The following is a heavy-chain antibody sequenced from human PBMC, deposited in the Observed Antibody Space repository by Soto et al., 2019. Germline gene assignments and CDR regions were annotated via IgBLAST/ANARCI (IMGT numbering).Heavy chain of an antibody. CDR2: INHSGST. CDR3: ARSPKYYYGSGSYYTTQDY. Sequence: SETLSLTCAFYCGSFSGYYWSWIRQPPGKGLEWIGEINHSGSTNYNPSLKSRVTISVDTSKNQFSLKLSSVTAADTAVYYCARSPKYYYGSGSYYTTQDYWGQGTLVTVSS. V-gene: IGHV4-34*01. CDR1: CGSFSGYY. D-gene: IGHD3-10*01. J-gene: IGHJ4*02.